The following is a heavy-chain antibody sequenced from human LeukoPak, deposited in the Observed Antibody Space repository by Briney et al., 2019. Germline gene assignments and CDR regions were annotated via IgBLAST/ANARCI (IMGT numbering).Heavy chain of an antibody. CDR1: GGSISSYY. V-gene: IGHV4-59*01. CDR2: IYYSGST. D-gene: IGHD3-22*01. Sequence: SETLSLTCTVSGGSISSYYWSWLRQPPGKGLEWIGYIYYSGSTNYNPSLKSRVTISVDTSKNQFSLKLSSVTAADTAVYYCARSITMIADAFDIWGQETMVTVSS. CDR3: ARSITMIADAFDI. J-gene: IGHJ3*02.